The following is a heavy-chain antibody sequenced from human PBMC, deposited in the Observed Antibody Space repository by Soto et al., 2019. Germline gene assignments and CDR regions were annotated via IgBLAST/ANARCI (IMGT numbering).Heavy chain of an antibody. J-gene: IGHJ3*02. CDR3: ARSKSWRRGDAFDI. V-gene: IGHV4-34*01. D-gene: IGHD6-13*01. CDR2: INHSGST. Sequence: QVQLQQWGAGLLKPSETLSLTCAVYGGSFSGYYWSWIRQPPGKGLEWIGEINHSGSTNYNPSLKSRVTISVDTSKNQFSLKLSSVTAADTAVYYCARSKSWRRGDAFDIWGQGTIVTVSS. CDR1: GGSFSGYY.